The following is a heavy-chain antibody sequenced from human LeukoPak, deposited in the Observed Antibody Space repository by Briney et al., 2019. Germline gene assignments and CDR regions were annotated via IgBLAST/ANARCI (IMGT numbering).Heavy chain of an antibody. CDR3: ARVRPGGSQYFDY. J-gene: IGHJ4*02. CDR1: GGSISSYY. Sequence: SETLSLTCTVSGGSISSYYWSWIRQPPGKGLEWIGYIYYSGSTNYNPSLKSRVTISVDTSKNQFSLKLSSVTAADTAVYYCARVRPGGSQYFDYWGQGTLFTVSS. D-gene: IGHD1-26*01. V-gene: IGHV4-59*01. CDR2: IYYSGST.